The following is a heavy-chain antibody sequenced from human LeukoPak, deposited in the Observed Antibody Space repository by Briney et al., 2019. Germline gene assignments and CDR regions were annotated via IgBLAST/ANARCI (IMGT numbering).Heavy chain of an antibody. CDR1: GFTFSSYG. V-gene: IGHV3-30*02. CDR3: AKRNGPQRSWFDP. J-gene: IGHJ5*02. Sequence: GGSLRLSCAASGFTFSSYGMHWVRQAPGKGLEWVAFIRYDGSNKYYADSVKGRFTISRDNSKNTLYLQMNSLRAEDTAVYYCAKRNGPQRSWFDPWGQGTLVTVSS. CDR2: IRYDGSNK. D-gene: IGHD2-8*01.